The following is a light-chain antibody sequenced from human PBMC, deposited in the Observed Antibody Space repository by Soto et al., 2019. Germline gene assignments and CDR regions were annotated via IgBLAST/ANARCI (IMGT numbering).Light chain of an antibody. Sequence: EIVLTQSPGTLSLSQGERATLSCRPSPSVSSNFVAWYQPKPRQAPRLLISGAFHRATGVPDRFSGGGSGTDFTLTISRLEPEDFAVYHCQQYGSSPLITFGQGTRLEIK. V-gene: IGKV3-20*01. CDR2: GAF. CDR1: PSVSSNF. CDR3: QQYGSSPLIT. J-gene: IGKJ5*01.